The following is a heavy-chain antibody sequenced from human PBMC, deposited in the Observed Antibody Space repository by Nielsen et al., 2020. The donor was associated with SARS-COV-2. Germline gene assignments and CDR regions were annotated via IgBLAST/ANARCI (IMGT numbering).Heavy chain of an antibody. D-gene: IGHD2-2*01. V-gene: IGHV1-18*04. CDR1: GYTFTKYG. CDR3: VRAVPAAAPSNWFDP. J-gene: IGHJ5*02. CDR2: ISGNSDSA. Sequence: ASVKVSCKASGYTFTKYGISWVRQAPGQGLEWMGWISGNSDSAKYVKKFLGRVIMTTDTSTSTAYLEVRSLRSDDTAVYYCVRAVPAAAPSNWFDPWGQGTLVTVSS.